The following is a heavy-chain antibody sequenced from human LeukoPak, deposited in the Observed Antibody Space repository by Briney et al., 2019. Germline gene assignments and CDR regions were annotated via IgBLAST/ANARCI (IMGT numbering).Heavy chain of an antibody. V-gene: IGHV4-39*01. J-gene: IGHJ4*02. CDR1: GGSISSSSVY. CDR2: ISYSGSTT. CDR3: VRRTSGSYSDY. Sequence: PSETLSLTCTVSGGSISSSSVYWGWTRQPPGKGPEWIATISYSGSTTSYNPSLKSRVTISVDTSKNQFSLKLNSVTAADTAVYYCVRRTSGSYSDYWGQGTLVTVSS. D-gene: IGHD1-26*01.